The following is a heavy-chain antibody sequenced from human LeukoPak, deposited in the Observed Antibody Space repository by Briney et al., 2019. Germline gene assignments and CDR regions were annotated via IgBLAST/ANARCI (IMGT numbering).Heavy chain of an antibody. CDR1: GFTFSSYS. CDR2: ISSSSSYI. Sequence: PGGSLRLSCAASGFTFSSYSMNWVRQAPGKGLEWVSSISSSSSYIYYADSVKGRFTISRDNAKNSLYLQMNSLRAEDTAVYYCARGDCSSTSCLNPLYYYMDVWGKGTTVTVSS. J-gene: IGHJ6*03. V-gene: IGHV3-21*01. D-gene: IGHD2-2*01. CDR3: ARGDCSSTSCLNPLYYYMDV.